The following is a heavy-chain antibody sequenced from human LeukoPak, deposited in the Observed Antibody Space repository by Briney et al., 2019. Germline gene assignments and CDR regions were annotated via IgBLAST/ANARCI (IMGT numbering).Heavy chain of an antibody. D-gene: IGHD2-2*01. V-gene: IGHV4-34*01. CDR3: VSLDCSSTSCYLDY. Sequence: SETLSLTCAVYGGSFSGYYWSWIRQPPGKGLEGIGEINHSGSTNYNPSLKSRVTISVDTSKKQISLKLTSVTAADTAVYYCVSLDCSSTSCYLDYWGQGTLVTVSS. CDR1: GGSFSGYY. CDR2: INHSGST. J-gene: IGHJ4*02.